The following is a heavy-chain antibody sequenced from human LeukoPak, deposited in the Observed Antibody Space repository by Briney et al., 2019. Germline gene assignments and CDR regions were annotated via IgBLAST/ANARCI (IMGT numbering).Heavy chain of an antibody. D-gene: IGHD5-12*01. Sequence: SVKVSCKASGYTFTSYDINWVRQAPGQGLEWMGGIIPIFGTANYAQKFQGRVTITADESTSTAYMELSSLRSEDTAVYYCARPRYSGYNCLDYWGQGTLVTVSS. CDR3: ARPRYSGYNCLDY. CDR2: IIPIFGTA. CDR1: GYTFTSYD. J-gene: IGHJ4*02. V-gene: IGHV1-69*13.